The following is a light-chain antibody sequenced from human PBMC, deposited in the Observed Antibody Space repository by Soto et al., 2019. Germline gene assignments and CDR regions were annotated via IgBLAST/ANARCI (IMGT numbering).Light chain of an antibody. V-gene: IGKV3-15*01. CDR3: QQYKTWSSIT. CDR1: QSVGTN. CDR2: GAS. J-gene: IGKJ5*01. Sequence: EIVMTQSPATLSVSPGERATLSCRASQSVGTNLAWYQQKPGQAPRLLIYGASTRATGIPDRFSGSGSGTEFTLPLSSLQSEDFAVYHCQQYKTWSSITFGQGTRLEIK.